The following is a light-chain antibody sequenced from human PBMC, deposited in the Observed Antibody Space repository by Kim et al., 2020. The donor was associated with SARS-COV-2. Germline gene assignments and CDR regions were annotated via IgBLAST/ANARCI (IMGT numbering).Light chain of an antibody. CDR3: LQYISSPRS. CDR1: QNVVANY. CDR2: GAS. J-gene: IGKJ2*03. Sequence: EIVLTQSPGTLSLSPGERATLPCRASQNVVANYLAWYQQQPGQAPRLLIYGASSRATGIPDRFSGSGSGTDFTLTISRLEPEDFAVYYCLQYISSPRSFGQGTKLEI. V-gene: IGKV3-20*01.